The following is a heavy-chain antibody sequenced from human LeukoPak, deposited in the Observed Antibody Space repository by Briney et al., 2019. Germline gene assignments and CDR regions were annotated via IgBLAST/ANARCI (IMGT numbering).Heavy chain of an antibody. J-gene: IGHJ4*02. CDR1: GFTFSSYG. CDR3: AKEIRVAAAGTG. CDR2: IRYDGSNK. V-gene: IGHV3-30*02. Sequence: GGSLRLSCVVSGFTFSSYGMHWVRQAPGKGLEWVAFIRYDGSNKYYADSVKGRFTISRDNSKNTLYLQMNSLRAEDTAVYYCAKEIRVAAAGTGWGQGTLVTVSS. D-gene: IGHD6-13*01.